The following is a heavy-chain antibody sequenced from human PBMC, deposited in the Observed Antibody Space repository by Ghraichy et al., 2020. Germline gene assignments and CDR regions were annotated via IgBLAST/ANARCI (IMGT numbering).Heavy chain of an antibody. J-gene: IGHJ4*02. V-gene: IGHV1-2*04. D-gene: IGHD5-18*01. CDR3: ARAEGYSYGLLDY. CDR1: GYTFTGYY. Sequence: ASVKVSCKASGYTFTGYYMHWVRQAPGQGLEWMGWINPNSGGTNYAQKFQGWVTMTRDTSISTAYMELSRLRSDDTAVYYCARAEGYSYGLLDYWGQGTLVTVSS. CDR2: INPNSGGT.